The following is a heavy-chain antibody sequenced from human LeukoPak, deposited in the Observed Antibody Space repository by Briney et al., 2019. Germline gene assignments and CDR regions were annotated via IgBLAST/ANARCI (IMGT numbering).Heavy chain of an antibody. D-gene: IGHD2-21*02. CDR1: GYTFTDYY. Sequence: SVMVSCKASGYTFTDYYIHWVRQAPGQGFEWMGWINPNSGDRNYAQRFQDRVTLTRDASISTAYMELTNLRTDDTAIYYCARPNGDFYNWFDPWGQGTLVTVSS. J-gene: IGHJ5*02. CDR2: INPNSGDR. V-gene: IGHV1-2*02. CDR3: ARPNGDFYNWFDP.